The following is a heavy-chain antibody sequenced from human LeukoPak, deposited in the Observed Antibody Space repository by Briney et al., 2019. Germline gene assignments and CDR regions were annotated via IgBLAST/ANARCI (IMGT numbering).Heavy chain of an antibody. V-gene: IGHV3-23*01. J-gene: IGHJ4*02. CDR1: GFTFSTYG. CDR2: NSGSGGSR. Sequence: GGSLRLSCAASGFTFSTYGMSWLRQAPGKGLEWVSGNSGSGGSRFYTDSVKGRFTISRDNSKNTLYLQMNSLRVEDTAVYYCAKLREWELPDLFDYWGQGTLVTVSS. D-gene: IGHD1-26*01. CDR3: AKLREWELPDLFDY.